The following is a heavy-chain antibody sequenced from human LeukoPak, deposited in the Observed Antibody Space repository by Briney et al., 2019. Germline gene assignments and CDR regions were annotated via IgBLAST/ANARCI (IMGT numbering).Heavy chain of an antibody. CDR1: GFTFSSYA. V-gene: IGHV3-30*04. D-gene: IGHD3-16*01. CDR2: ISYHGSNK. Sequence: GGSLRLSCAASGFTFSSYAMHWVRQAPGKGLEWVAVISYHGSNKYYADSVKGRFTISRDNSKNTLYLQMNSLRANDTAVYYCAIGEASTGLYASFDIWGQGTTVTVSS. CDR3: AIGEASTGLYASFDI. J-gene: IGHJ3*02.